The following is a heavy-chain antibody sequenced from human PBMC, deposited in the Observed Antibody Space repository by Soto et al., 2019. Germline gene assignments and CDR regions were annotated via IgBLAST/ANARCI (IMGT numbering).Heavy chain of an antibody. CDR3: AKDSDTKRGPDY. V-gene: IGHV3-23*01. Sequence: PGGSLRLSCVASGFTFSNYAMNWVRQGPGKGLEWVSGISGSADNTFYADSVKGRFTISRDNSKSTVYLQMISLRAEDTALYYCAKDSDTKRGPDYWGQGTLVTVS. J-gene: IGHJ4*02. D-gene: IGHD3-10*01. CDR1: GFTFSNYA. CDR2: ISGSADNT.